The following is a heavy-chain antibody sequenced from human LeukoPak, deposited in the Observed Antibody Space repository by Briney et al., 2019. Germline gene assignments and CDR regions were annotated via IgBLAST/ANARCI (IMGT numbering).Heavy chain of an antibody. CDR3: ARDRPRWPFDP. CDR1: GGTFISYA. Sequence: ASVKVSCKASGGTFISYAISWVRQAPGQGLEWMGRIIPIFGTANYAQKFQGRVTITTDESTSTAYMELSSLRSEDTAVYYCARDRPRWPFDPWGQGTLVTVSS. V-gene: IGHV1-69*05. D-gene: IGHD2-15*01. CDR2: IIPIFGTA. J-gene: IGHJ5*02.